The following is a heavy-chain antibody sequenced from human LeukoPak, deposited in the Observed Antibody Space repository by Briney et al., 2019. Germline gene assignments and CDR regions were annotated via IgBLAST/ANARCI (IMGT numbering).Heavy chain of an antibody. CDR2: IYYSGST. CDR3: ARLMVVAATPYYYYYYGMDV. D-gene: IGHD2-15*01. V-gene: IGHV4-59*01. CDR1: GGSISSYY. J-gene: IGHJ6*02. Sequence: SETLSLTCTVSGGSISSYYWSWIRQPPGKGLEWIGYIYYSGSTNYNPSLKSRVTISVDTSKNQFSLKLSSVTAADTAVYYCARLMVVAATPYYYYYYGMDVWGQGTTVTVSS.